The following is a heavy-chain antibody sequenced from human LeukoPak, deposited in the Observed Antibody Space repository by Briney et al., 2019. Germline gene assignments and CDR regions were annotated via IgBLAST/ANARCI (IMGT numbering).Heavy chain of an antibody. CDR3: AKEVIYSSGWYVY. J-gene: IGHJ4*02. CDR1: GFTFSSYA. V-gene: IGHV3-9*01. CDR2: ISWNSGSI. D-gene: IGHD6-19*01. Sequence: GGSLRLSCAASGFTFSSYAMHWVRQAPGKGLEWVSGISWNSGSIGYADSVKGRFTISRDNAKNSLYLQMNSLRAEDTALYYCAKEVIYSSGWYVYWGQGTLVTVSS.